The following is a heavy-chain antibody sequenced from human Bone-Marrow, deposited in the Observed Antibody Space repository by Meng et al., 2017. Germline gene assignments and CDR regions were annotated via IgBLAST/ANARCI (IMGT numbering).Heavy chain of an antibody. CDR3: ARGRTYYYDSSGYYYYPDFDY. Sequence: GESLKISCKGSGYSFTSYWIGWVRQMPGKGLEWMGIIYPGDSDTRYSPSFQGQVTISADKSISTAYLQWSGLKASDTAMYYCARGRTYYYDSSGYYYYPDFDYWGQGTRVTGAS. J-gene: IGHJ4*02. D-gene: IGHD3-22*01. V-gene: IGHV5-51*01. CDR2: IYPGDSDT. CDR1: GYSFTSYW.